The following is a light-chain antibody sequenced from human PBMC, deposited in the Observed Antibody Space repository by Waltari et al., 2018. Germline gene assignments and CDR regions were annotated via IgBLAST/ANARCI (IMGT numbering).Light chain of an antibody. CDR2: DVT. CDR1: RSDVGYYNY. J-gene: IGLJ2*01. CDR3: CSYAGSYILV. Sequence: QSALTQPRSVSGSPGQSVTISCTGTRSDVGYYNYVSWYQQRPGKAPRLILYDVTKRPSGVPDRFSGSKSGNTASLTISGLQAEDEADFYCCSYAGSYILVFGGGTKLTVL. V-gene: IGLV2-11*01.